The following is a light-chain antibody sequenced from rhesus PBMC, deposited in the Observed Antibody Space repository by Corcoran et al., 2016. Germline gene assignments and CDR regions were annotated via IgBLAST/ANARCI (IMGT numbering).Light chain of an antibody. Sequence: QSAPTQPPSVSGSPGQSVTISCTGTSSDIGGYNYVSWYQQYPGKAPKLMIYGVTNRPSGVSDRFSGSKSGNTASLTISGLQAEDEANYYCCSVTTSSTYIFGAGTRLTVL. CDR3: CSVTTSSTYI. CDR1: SSDIGGYNY. J-gene: IGLJ1*01. V-gene: IGLV2S7*01. CDR2: GVT.